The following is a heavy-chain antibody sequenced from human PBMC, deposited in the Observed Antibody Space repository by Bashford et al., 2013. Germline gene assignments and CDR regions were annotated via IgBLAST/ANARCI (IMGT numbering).Heavy chain of an antibody. J-gene: IGHJ4*02. CDR3: ARDYGSGSYLGGYFDY. V-gene: IGHV3-30*04. D-gene: IGHD3-10*01. CDR1: GFTFSSYA. CDR2: ISYDGSNK. Sequence: LRLSCAASGFTFSSYAMHWVRQAPGKGLEWVAVISYDGSNKYYADSVKGRFTISRDNSKNTLYLQMNSLRAEDTAVYYCARDYGSGSYLGGYFDYWGQGTLVTVSS.